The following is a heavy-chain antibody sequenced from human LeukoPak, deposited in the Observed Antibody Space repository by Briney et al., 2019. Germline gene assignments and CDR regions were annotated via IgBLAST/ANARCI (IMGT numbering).Heavy chain of an antibody. V-gene: IGHV4-34*01. CDR2: IYHSGST. CDR1: GASFSDHY. J-gene: IGHJ5*02. CDR3: ARGYCSGGSCYSLGSRDRLPLDP. D-gene: IGHD2-15*01. Sequence: SETLSLTCAVYGASFSDHYWIRIRQSPVKGLEWIGEIYHSGSTNYNPSLKSRAIISVDTSKQQFSLRLTSMTAADAAVYYCARGYCSGGSCYSLGSRDRLPLDPWGPGTLVSVSS.